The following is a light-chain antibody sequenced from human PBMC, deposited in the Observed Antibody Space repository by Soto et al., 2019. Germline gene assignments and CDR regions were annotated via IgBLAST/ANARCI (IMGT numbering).Light chain of an antibody. J-gene: IGLJ3*02. V-gene: IGLV1-40*01. CDR1: SSNLGAGYD. Sequence: QSVLTQPPSVSGAPGQRGTISCTRNSSNLGAGYDVHWYQQLPGAAPKLVIFGNRNRPSGVPERVSGSKSGTSASLAITGLQAEDEADYYCQAYDYSLTASVFGGGTKLTVL. CDR3: QAYDYSLTASV. CDR2: GNR.